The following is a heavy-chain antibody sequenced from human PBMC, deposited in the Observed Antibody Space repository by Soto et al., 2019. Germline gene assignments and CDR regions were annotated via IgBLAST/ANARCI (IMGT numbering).Heavy chain of an antibody. CDR2: VYYSGRT. D-gene: IGHD3-3*01. J-gene: IGHJ6*02. Sequence: SETLSLTCTVSGGSFSSTSYSWGRIRQPPGEGLEWIGSVYYSGRTYYKASLESRVTISGDTAKNQFALKLNSVTAADTAVYYFAREAVTPFCSPYYNYFGLDVWGQGTTVT. V-gene: IGHV4-39*02. CDR1: GGSFSSTSYS. CDR3: AREAVTPFCSPYYNYFGLDV.